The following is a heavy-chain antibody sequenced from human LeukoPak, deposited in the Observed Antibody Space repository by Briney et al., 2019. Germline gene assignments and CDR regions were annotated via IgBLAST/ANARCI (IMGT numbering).Heavy chain of an antibody. CDR2: ISGSGSTI. J-gene: IGHJ3*02. Sequence: GGSLRLSCAGTGFTFDTYELNWVRQAPGKGLEWISHISGSGSTIYYADSVRGRFTVSRDNAKNSLYLQMNSLRAEDTAVYYCARVRQWLDRDAFDIWGQGTMVTVSS. V-gene: IGHV3-48*03. CDR1: GFTFDTYE. D-gene: IGHD6-19*01. CDR3: ARVRQWLDRDAFDI.